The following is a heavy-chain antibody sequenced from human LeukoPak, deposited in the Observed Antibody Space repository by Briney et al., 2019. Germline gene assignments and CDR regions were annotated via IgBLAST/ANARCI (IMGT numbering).Heavy chain of an antibody. D-gene: IGHD3-10*01. J-gene: IGHJ4*02. CDR1: GFTVSSNY. V-gene: IGHV3-66*02. CDR2: IYSGGST. CDR3: ARDLVGRPGAFGY. Sequence: GGSLRLSCAASGFTVSSNYMNWVRQAPGKGLEWVSIIYSGGSTYYADSVKGRFTISRDNSKNTLYLQMKPEDTAAYYCARDLVGRPGAFGYWGQGTLVTVSS.